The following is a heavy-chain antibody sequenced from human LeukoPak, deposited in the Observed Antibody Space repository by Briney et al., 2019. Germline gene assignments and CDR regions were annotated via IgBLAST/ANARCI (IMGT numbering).Heavy chain of an antibody. CDR1: GLSITSMY. V-gene: IGHV3-53*01. CDR3: ARAPRRGGGYHFIGAFDI. D-gene: IGHD5-12*01. Sequence: GGSLRLSCAATGLSITSMYMSWVRQAPGKGLEWISMTYNAENTDYADSVKGRFTISRDLSENTLYLQMNTLRVEDTAIYYCARAPRRGGGYHFIGAFDIWGQGTLVTVSS. J-gene: IGHJ3*02. CDR2: TYNAENT.